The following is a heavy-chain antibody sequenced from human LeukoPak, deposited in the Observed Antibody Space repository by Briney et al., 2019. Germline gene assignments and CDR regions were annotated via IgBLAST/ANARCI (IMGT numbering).Heavy chain of an antibody. CDR3: ARDIAAAGTSFDY. CDR2: IYTSGST. D-gene: IGHD6-13*01. CDR1: GGSISSYY. J-gene: IGHJ4*02. Sequence: SETLSLTCTVSGGSISSYYWSWIRQPAGKGLEWIGRIYTSGSTNYNPSLKSRVTISVDKSKNQFSLKLSSVTAADTAVSYCARDIAAAGTSFDYWGQGTLVTVSS. V-gene: IGHV4-4*07.